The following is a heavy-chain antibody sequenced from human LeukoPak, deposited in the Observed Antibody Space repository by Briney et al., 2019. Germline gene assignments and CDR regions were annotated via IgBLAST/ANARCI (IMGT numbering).Heavy chain of an antibody. Sequence: GGSLRLSCAASGFTFSSYSMSWVRQAPGKGLEWVSVIYSGGSTYYADSVKGRFTISRHNSKNTLYLQMNSLRAEDTAVYYCARESISGSSSDYWGQGTLVTVSS. D-gene: IGHD6-13*01. V-gene: IGHV3-53*04. CDR3: ARESISGSSSDY. J-gene: IGHJ4*02. CDR2: IYSGGST. CDR1: GFTFSSYS.